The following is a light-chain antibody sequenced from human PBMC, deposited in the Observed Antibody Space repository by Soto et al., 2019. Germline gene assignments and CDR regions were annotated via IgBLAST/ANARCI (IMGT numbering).Light chain of an antibody. Sequence: VLTQSPATLSLSPGETATLSCRASQSVTTQLAWYQQKPGQAPRLLMYEASNRATGIPARFSGSGSGTDFTLTVSSLEPEDFALYYCHQRAKWPLTFGGGTKVEI. V-gene: IGKV3-11*01. CDR1: QSVTTQ. CDR2: EAS. CDR3: HQRAKWPLT. J-gene: IGKJ4*01.